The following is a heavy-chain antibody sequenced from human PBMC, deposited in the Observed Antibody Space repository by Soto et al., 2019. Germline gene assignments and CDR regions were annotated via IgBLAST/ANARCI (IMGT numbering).Heavy chain of an antibody. Sequence: ASVKVSCKASGYTFTSYDINWVRQATGQGLEWMGWMNPNSGNTGYAQKFQGRVTMTRNTSISTAYMERSSLRSEDTAVYYCARDAGSIASRDGYYYYYGMDVWGQGTTVTVSS. J-gene: IGHJ6*02. CDR1: GYTFTSYD. CDR2: MNPNSGNT. CDR3: ARDAGSIASRDGYYYYYGMDV. V-gene: IGHV1-8*01. D-gene: IGHD2-21*01.